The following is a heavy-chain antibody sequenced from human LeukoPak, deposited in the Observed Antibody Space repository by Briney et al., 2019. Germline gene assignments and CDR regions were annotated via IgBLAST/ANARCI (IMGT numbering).Heavy chain of an antibody. V-gene: IGHV4-39*07. CDR1: GGSISISNYY. CDR2: MSYSGRT. D-gene: IGHD1-26*01. Sequence: SETLSLTCTVSGGSISISNYYWGWIRQPPGKGLEWIGSMSYSGRTYYNPSLKTRVTVSLDTSKDQFSLKLSSVTAADTAVYYCARDRSFRATYEFDPWGQGTLVTVSS. J-gene: IGHJ5*02. CDR3: ARDRSFRATYEFDP.